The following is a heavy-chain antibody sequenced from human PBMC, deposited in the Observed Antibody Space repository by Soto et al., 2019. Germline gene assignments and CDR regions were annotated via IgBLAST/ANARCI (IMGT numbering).Heavy chain of an antibody. D-gene: IGHD4-4*01. CDR3: ARGMTTVTTLDY. Sequence: PSETLSLTCAYSGRSISTGGYSWSWIRQPPGKGLEWIGYIYHSGSTYYNPSLKSRVTISVDRSKNQFSLKLSSVTAADTAVYYCARGMTTVTTLDYWGQGTLVTVS. CDR2: IYHSGST. V-gene: IGHV4-30-2*01. CDR1: GRSISTGGYS. J-gene: IGHJ4*02.